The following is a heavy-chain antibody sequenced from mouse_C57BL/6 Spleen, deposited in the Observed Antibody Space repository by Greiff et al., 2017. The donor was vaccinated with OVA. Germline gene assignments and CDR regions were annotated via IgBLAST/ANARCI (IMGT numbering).Heavy chain of an antibody. CDR3: ARKDYLYYYAMDY. CDR2: IYPSDSET. J-gene: IGHJ4*01. Sequence: VQLQQPGAELVRPGSSVKLSCKASGYTFTSYWMDWVKQRPGQGLEWIGNIYPSDSETHYNQKFKDKATLTVDKSSSTAYMQLSSLTSEDSAVYYCARKDYLYYYAMDYWGQGTSVTVSS. V-gene: IGHV1-61*01. D-gene: IGHD5-5*01. CDR1: GYTFTSYW.